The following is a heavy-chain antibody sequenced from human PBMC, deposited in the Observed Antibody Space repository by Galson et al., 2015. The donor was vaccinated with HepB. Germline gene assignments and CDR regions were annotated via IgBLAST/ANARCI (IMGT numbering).Heavy chain of an antibody. CDR1: GYTFTSFY. V-gene: IGHV1-46*01. CDR3: ARDAAAGYPNWLDP. J-gene: IGHJ5*02. Sequence: SVKVSCKASGYTFTSFYMHWLRQAPGEGLEWIGIINTSGGMTTYAQKFQDRVSMTRDTSTSTAYMELRSLRSKDTAIYYCARDAAAGYPNWLDPWGQGTQVIVSA. D-gene: IGHD6-13*01. CDR2: INTSGGMT.